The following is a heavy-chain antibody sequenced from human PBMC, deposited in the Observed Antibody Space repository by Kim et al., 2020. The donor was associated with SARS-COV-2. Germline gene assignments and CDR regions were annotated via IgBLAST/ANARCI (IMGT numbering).Heavy chain of an antibody. Sequence: ADSVKGRFTISRDNSKNMLYLQMNSLRAEDTAVYYCYTLVVVTATHWFDPWGQGTLVTVSS. CDR3: YTLVVVTATHWFDP. V-gene: IGHV3-23*01. J-gene: IGHJ5*02. D-gene: IGHD2-15*01.